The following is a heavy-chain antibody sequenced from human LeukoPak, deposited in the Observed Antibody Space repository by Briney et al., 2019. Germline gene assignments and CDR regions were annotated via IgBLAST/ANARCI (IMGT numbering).Heavy chain of an antibody. CDR1: GGTFSSYA. J-gene: IGHJ6*03. Sequence: ASVKVSCKASGGTFSSYAISWVRQAPGQGLEWMGRIIPILGIANYAQKFQGRVTITADKSTSTACVELSSLRSEDTAVYYCATLMVITIGNYYYMDVWGKGTTVTVSS. CDR2: IIPILGIA. CDR3: ATLMVITIGNYYYMDV. D-gene: IGHD3-22*01. V-gene: IGHV1-69*04.